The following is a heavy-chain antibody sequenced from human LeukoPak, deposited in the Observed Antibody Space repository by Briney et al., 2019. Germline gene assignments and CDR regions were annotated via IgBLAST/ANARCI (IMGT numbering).Heavy chain of an antibody. D-gene: IGHD3-22*01. CDR2: IYHSGST. CDR3: ARAPYDSSGYFDY. Sequence: PSETLSLTCAVSGGSISSSIWWSWVRQPPGKGLEWIGEIYHSGSTNYNPSLKSRVTISVDTSKNQFSLKLSSVTAADTAVYYCARAPYDSSGYFDYWGQGTLVTVSS. V-gene: IGHV4-4*02. J-gene: IGHJ4*02. CDR1: GGSISSSIW.